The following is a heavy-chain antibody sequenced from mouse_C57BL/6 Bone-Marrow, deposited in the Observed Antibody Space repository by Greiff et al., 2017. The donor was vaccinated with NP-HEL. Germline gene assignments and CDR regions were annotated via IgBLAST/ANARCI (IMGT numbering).Heavy chain of an antibody. CDR3: ARCYYYGSSLWYFDV. CDR1: GFNIKNTY. V-gene: IGHV14-3*01. Sequence: EVQLQQSVAELVRPGASVKLSCTASGFNIKNTYMHWVKQRPEQGLEWIGRIDPANGNTKYAPKFQGKATITADTSSNTAYLQLSSLTSDDTAIYYCARCYYYGSSLWYFDVWGTGTTVTVSS. CDR2: IDPANGNT. D-gene: IGHD1-1*01. J-gene: IGHJ1*03.